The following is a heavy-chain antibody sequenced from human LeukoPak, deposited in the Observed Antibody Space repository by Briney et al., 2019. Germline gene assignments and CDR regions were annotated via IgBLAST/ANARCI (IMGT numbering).Heavy chain of an antibody. D-gene: IGHD2-2*01. CDR1: GYSFTSYW. CDR3: ARRYCSGTSCYYFDY. CDR2: IYPGDSVT. J-gene: IGHJ4*02. Sequence: GESLKISCLGSGYSFTSYWIAWVRQMPGKGLEWMGNIYPGDSVTRYSPSFQGQVTISADKSISTAYLQWSSLKASDTAMYYCARRYCSGTSCYYFDYWGQGTLVTVSS. V-gene: IGHV5-51*01.